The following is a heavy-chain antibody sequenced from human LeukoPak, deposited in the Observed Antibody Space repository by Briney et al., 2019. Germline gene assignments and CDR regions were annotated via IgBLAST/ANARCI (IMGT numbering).Heavy chain of an antibody. J-gene: IGHJ5*02. Sequence: ASVKVSCKASGYTFTSYDINWVRQATGQGLEWMGWINPNSGGTNYAQKFQGRVTMTRDTSISTAYMELSRLRSDDTAVYYCARDYSHYYDSSGYGWFDPWGQGTLVTVSS. D-gene: IGHD3-22*01. V-gene: IGHV1-2*02. CDR3: ARDYSHYYDSSGYGWFDP. CDR1: GYTFTSYD. CDR2: INPNSGGT.